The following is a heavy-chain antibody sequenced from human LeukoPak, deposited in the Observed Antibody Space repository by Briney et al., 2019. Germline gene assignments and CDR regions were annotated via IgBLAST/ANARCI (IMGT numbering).Heavy chain of an antibody. CDR3: AREPSGNLDY. Sequence: GGSLGLSCAASGFTFSSYWMSWVRQAPGKGLEWVANIKQDGSDKYYVDSVKGRFTISRDNAKNSLYLQMNSLRVEDTAVYYCAREPSGNLDYWGQGTLVTVSS. V-gene: IGHV3-7*01. J-gene: IGHJ4*02. CDR1: GFTFSSYW. D-gene: IGHD3-10*01. CDR2: IKQDGSDK.